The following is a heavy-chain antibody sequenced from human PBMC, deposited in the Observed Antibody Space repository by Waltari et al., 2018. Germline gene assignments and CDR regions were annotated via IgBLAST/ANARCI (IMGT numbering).Heavy chain of an antibody. V-gene: IGHV3-7*01. D-gene: IGHD1-7*01. CDR1: GFTFSIYW. Sequence: EVQLVESGGGLVQPGGSLRLSCAASGFTFSIYWMGWVRQAPGKGLEGVANIKQDGSEKYYVDSVKGRFTISRDNAKNSLYLQMNSLRAEDTAVYYCARDWSGTTDYWGQGTLVTVSS. CDR2: IKQDGSEK. J-gene: IGHJ4*02. CDR3: ARDWSGTTDY.